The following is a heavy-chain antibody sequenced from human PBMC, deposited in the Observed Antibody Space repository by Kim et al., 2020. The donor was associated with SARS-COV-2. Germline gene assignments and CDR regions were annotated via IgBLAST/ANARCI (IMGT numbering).Heavy chain of an antibody. V-gene: IGHV3-23*01. J-gene: IGHJ4*02. Sequence: ADSVKGRFTISRDNSKNTLYLQMNSLRAEDTAVYYCAKAHYDFWSGYSDIWGQGTLVTVSS. CDR3: AKAHYDFWSGYSDI. D-gene: IGHD3-3*01.